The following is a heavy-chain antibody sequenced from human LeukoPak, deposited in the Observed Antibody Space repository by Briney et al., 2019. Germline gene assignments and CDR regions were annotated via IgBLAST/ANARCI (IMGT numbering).Heavy chain of an antibody. V-gene: IGHV4-39*07. CDR3: ARGDYYGSGSPLDY. J-gene: IGHJ4*02. D-gene: IGHD3-10*01. CDR2: VYNSGST. Sequence: SETLSLTCTVSGGSISSANYYWGWIRQPSGKGLEWIGSVYNSGSTYYNPSLKSRVIVSLHMSQNQFSLRLTSVTAADTAVYYCARGDYYGSGSPLDYWGQGTLVTVSS. CDR1: GGSISSANYY.